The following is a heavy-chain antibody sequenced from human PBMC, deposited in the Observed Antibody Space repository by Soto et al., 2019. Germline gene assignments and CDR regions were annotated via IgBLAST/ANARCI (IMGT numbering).Heavy chain of an antibody. Sequence: GASVKVSCTASGYTFTSYDINWVRQATGQGLEWMGWMNPNSGNTGYAQKFQGRVTMTRNTSISTAYMELSSLRSEDTAVYYCARRLPRYCSSTSCYFWFDPWGQGTLVTV. CDR2: MNPNSGNT. D-gene: IGHD2-2*01. CDR3: ARRLPRYCSSTSCYFWFDP. V-gene: IGHV1-8*02. J-gene: IGHJ5*02. CDR1: GYTFTSYD.